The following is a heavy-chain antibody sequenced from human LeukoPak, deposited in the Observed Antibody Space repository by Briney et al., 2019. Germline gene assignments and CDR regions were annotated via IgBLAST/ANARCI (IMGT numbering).Heavy chain of an antibody. CDR3: ASIRFLEWLLQNFDY. Sequence: SETLSLTCTVSGGSISSSSYYWGWIRQHPGKGLEWIGSIYYSGSTYYNPSLKSRVTISVDTSKNQFSLKLSSVTAADTAVYYCASIRFLEWLLQNFDYWGQGTLVTVSS. J-gene: IGHJ4*02. CDR1: GGSISSSSYY. V-gene: IGHV4-39*07. CDR2: IYYSGST. D-gene: IGHD3-3*01.